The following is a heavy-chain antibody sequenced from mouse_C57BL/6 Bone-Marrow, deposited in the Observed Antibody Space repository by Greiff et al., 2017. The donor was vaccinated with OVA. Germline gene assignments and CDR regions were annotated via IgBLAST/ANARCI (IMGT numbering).Heavy chain of an antibody. CDR1: GYTFTSYW. Sequence: QVQLKQPGAELVKPGASVKVSCKASGYTFTSYWMHWVKQRPGQGLEWIGRIHPSDSDTNYNQKFKGKATLTVDKSSSTAYMQLSSLTSEDSAVYYSAMIPVVAPFDSWGQGTTLTVSS. CDR3: AMIPVVAPFDS. CDR2: IHPSDSDT. D-gene: IGHD1-1*01. V-gene: IGHV1-74*01. J-gene: IGHJ2*01.